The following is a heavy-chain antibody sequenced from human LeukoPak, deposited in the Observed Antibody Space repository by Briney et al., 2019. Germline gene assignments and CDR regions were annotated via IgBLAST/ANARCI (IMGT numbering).Heavy chain of an antibody. CDR2: ISGGGDVRT. J-gene: IGHJ4*02. CDR3: AKDVPASGWRGFDF. V-gene: IGHV3-23*01. Sequence: GGSLRLSCASSGFTFSSSAMTWVRQAPGKGLEWVSAISGGGDVRTYYADSVQGRFIISKDNSKNTLYLQMYSLRAEDTAAYYCAKDVPASGWRGFDFWGQGTLVTVSS. CDR1: GFTFSSSA. D-gene: IGHD6-19*01.